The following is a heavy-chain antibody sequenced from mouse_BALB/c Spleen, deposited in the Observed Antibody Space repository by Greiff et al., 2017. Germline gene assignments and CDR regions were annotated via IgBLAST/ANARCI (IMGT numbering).Heavy chain of an antibody. J-gene: IGHJ4*01. V-gene: IGHV1S56*01. Sequence: QVQLKQSGPELVKPGASVRISCKASGYTFTSYYIHWVKQRPGQGLEWIGWIYPGNVNTKYNEKFKGKATLTADKSSSTAYMQLSSLTSEDSAVYCCARDSSGYAMDYWGQGTSVTVSS. CDR2: IYPGNVNT. D-gene: IGHD3-2*01. CDR1: GYTFTSYY. CDR3: ARDSSGYAMDY.